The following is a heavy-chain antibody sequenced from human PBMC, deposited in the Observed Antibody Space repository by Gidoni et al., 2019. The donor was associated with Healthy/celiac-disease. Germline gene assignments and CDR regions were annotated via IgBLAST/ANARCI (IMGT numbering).Heavy chain of an antibody. J-gene: IGHJ4*02. Sequence: EVQLLESGGGLVQPGGSLRLSCAASGFHFSGYAMSLVRQAPGKGLEWVSAISGSGGSTYYADSVKGRFTISRDNSKNTLYRQMNSLRAEDTAVYYCAKDPEYYYDRGGFDYWGQGTLVTVSS. CDR2: ISGSGGST. D-gene: IGHD3-10*02. V-gene: IGHV3-23*01. CDR1: GFHFSGYA. CDR3: AKDPEYYYDRGGFDY.